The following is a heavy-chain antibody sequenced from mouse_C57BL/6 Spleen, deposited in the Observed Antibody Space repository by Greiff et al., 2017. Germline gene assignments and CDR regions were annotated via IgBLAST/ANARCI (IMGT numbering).Heavy chain of an antibody. J-gene: IGHJ1*03. D-gene: IGHD1-1*01. V-gene: IGHV1-42*01. CDR1: GYSFTGYY. CDR2: ITPSTGGT. CDR3: ADYYGSSYNWYFDV. Sequence: VQLQQSGPELVKPGASVKISCKASGYSFTGYYMNWVKQSPEKSLEWIGEITPSTGGTTYNQKFKAKGTLTVDNSSSTAYRHLKSLSSEDSAVYYCADYYGSSYNWYFDVWGTGTTGTVSS.